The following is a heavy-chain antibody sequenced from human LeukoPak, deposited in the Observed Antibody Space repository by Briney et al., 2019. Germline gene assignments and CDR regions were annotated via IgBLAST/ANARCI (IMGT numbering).Heavy chain of an antibody. V-gene: IGHV4-59*01. J-gene: IGHJ4*02. CDR2: IYYSGST. CDR3: ARDGLAVAGTFDY. Sequence: SETLSLTCTVSGGSISNYYWSWIRQPPGRGLELVGYIYYSGSTNYNPSLKSRVTISVDTSKNEFSLKLSSVTAADTAVYYCARDGLAVAGTFDYWGQGTLVTVSS. CDR1: GGSISNYY. D-gene: IGHD6-19*01.